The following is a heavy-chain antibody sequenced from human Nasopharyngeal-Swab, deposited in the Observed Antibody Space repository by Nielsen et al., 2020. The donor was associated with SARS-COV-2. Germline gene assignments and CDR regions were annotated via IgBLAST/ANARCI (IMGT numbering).Heavy chain of an antibody. V-gene: IGHV1-46*01. D-gene: IGHD2-15*01. CDR3: ARDRGCSGGSCYGDWFDP. J-gene: IGHJ5*02. CDR2: INPSGGST. CDR1: GYTFTSYY. Sequence: ASVKVSCKASGYTFTSYYMHWVRQAPGQGLEWMGIINPSGGSTSYAQKFQGRVTMTTDTSTSTAYMELRSLRSDDTAVYYCARDRGCSGGSCYGDWFDPWGQGTLVIVSS.